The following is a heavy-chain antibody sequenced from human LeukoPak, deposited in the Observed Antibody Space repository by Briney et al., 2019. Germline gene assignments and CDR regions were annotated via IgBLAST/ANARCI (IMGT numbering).Heavy chain of an antibody. CDR3: AREYRAPHYFDY. CDR2: ISSSGSTV. V-gene: IGHV3-11*01. Sequence: KSGGSLRLSCAASGFTFSDYYMSWIRQAPGNGLEWVSYISSSGSTVYYADSVKGRFTIYRDNAKNSLYLQMNSLRAEDTAVYYCAREYRAPHYFDYWGQGPLVTVS. D-gene: IGHD5-12*01. CDR1: GFTFSDYY. J-gene: IGHJ4*02.